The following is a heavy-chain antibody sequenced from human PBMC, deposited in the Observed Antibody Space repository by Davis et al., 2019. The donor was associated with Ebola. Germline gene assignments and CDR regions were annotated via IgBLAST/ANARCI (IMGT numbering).Heavy chain of an antibody. CDR1: GYNFNDYW. D-gene: IGHD4-17*01. CDR2: VHPGASHL. V-gene: IGHV5-51*01. J-gene: IGHJ4*02. CDR3: VRLAPRDTVTTIDF. Sequence: PGGSLRLSSKASGYNFNDYWIGWVRQVPGKGLEWMGNVHPGASHLRYSPSFQGHVTISADKSRTTAYLQWGSLKASDTGMYYCVRLAPRDTVTTIDFWGQGTLVTVSS.